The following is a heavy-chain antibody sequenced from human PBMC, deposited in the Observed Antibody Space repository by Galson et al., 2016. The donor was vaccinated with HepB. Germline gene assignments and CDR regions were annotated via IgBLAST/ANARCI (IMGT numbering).Heavy chain of an antibody. CDR3: ATERRASNSGLDS. CDR2: IFYSAHT. D-gene: IGHD6-19*01. CDR1: GGSVSSTRYY. Sequence: SETLSLTCNVSGGSVSSTRYYWTWIRQPPGGGLEWIGYIFYSAHTNYNPSLRSRVTMSVDTYKNQLPLKLSSVTAADTAVYYCATERRASNSGLDSWGQGTLVTVSS. J-gene: IGHJ4*02. V-gene: IGHV4-61*01.